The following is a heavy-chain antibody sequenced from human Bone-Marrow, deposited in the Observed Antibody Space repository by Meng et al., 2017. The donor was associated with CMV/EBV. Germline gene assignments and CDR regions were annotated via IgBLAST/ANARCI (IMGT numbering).Heavy chain of an antibody. D-gene: IGHD2-8*01. V-gene: IGHV4-31*03. CDR2: IYYSGST. CDR1: GGSISSGGYY. CDR3: ARGLDCTNGVCYPLFDY. J-gene: IGHJ4*02. Sequence: SQTLSLTCTVSGGSISSGGYYWSWIRQHPGKGLEWIGYIYYSGSTYYNPSLKSRVTISVDTSKNQFSLKLSSVTAADTAVYYCARGLDCTNGVCYPLFDYWGQGTLVTVSS.